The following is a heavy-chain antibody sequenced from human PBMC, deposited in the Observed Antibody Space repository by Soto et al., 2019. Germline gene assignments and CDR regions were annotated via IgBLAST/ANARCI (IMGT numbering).Heavy chain of an antibody. D-gene: IGHD3-10*01. CDR2: FYQGGST. J-gene: IGHJ4*02. CDR1: GESLNYYY. CDR3: ARGMWPDRFAY. V-gene: IGHV4-34*01. Sequence: HVQLRQWGAGLLKPSDTLSLTCAVYGESLNYYYWSWIRQAPGKGLERIGEFYQGGSTHYNPSVKSRVTISVDLSSQQFSLKLTSVTAADTATCYCARGMWPDRFAYWGQGTLVTVSS.